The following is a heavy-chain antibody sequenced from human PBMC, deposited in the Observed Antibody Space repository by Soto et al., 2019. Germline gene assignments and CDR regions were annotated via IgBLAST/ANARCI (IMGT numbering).Heavy chain of an antibody. Sequence: ISWVRQAPGQGLEWMGRISTYNGNTNYPQSLQGRLTMTRDTSTSTVYMELSSLRSEDTAVYYCARVYPSDTRYDGSGTPFDHWGQGTLVTVSS. D-gene: IGHD3-22*01. CDR3: ARVYPSDTRYDGSGTPFDH. CDR2: ISTYNGNT. V-gene: IGHV1-18*01. J-gene: IGHJ4*02.